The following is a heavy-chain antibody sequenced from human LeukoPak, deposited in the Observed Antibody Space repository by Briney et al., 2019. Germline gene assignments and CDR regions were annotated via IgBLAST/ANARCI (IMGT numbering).Heavy chain of an antibody. Sequence: AESLKIFCKGSGYSFTSYWIGWVRQMPPKKLEWMVIIYPGGSDTRYSPSFQGQVTISADKSISPSYLQWSSLKASDTAMYYCARLKEYYYDSSGYRWRGYDYWGQGTLVTVSS. CDR1: GYSFTSYW. CDR3: ARLKEYYYDSSGYRWRGYDY. CDR2: IYPGGSDT. V-gene: IGHV5-51*01. J-gene: IGHJ4*02. D-gene: IGHD3-22*01.